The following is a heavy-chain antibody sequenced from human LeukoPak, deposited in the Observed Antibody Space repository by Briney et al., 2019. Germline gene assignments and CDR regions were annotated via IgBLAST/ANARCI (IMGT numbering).Heavy chain of an antibody. CDR3: ARLYFDSTYYFDY. D-gene: IGHD3-9*01. J-gene: IGHJ4*02. CDR2: IYYSGST. CDR1: GGSISSGGYY. V-gene: IGHV4-31*03. Sequence: SETLSLACTVSGGSISSGGYYWSWIRQHPGKGLEWIGYIYYSGSTYYNPSLKSRVTISVDTSKNQFSLKLSSVTAADTAVYYCARLYFDSTYYFDYWGQGTLVTVSS.